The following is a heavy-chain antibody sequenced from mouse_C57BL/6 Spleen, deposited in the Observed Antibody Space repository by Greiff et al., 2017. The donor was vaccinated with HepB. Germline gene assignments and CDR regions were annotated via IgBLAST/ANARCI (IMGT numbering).Heavy chain of an antibody. J-gene: IGHJ2*01. D-gene: IGHD2-14*01. CDR1: GFTFSSYA. CDR3: TRDRDSYYFDY. V-gene: IGHV5-9-1*02. CDR2: ISSGGDYI. Sequence: EVQLVESGEGLVRPGGSLKLSCAASGFTFSSYAMSWVRQTPEKRLEWVAYISSGGDYIYYADTVKGRFTISRDNARNTLYLQMSSLKSEDTAMYYCTRDRDSYYFDYWGQGTTLTVSS.